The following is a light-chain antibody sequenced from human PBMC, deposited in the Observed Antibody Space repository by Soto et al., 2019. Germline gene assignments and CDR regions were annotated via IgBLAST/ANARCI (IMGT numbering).Light chain of an antibody. CDR2: GAS. CDR1: QNVNNNY. Sequence: EIVVTQSPGTLSLSPGERATLSCRASQNVNNNYLGWYQQKPGQAPRLLIHGASNRATGIPDRFSGSGSGTDFTLTISRLEPEDLAVYFCQQYGIAPWTFGQGTKVEIK. J-gene: IGKJ1*01. V-gene: IGKV3-20*01. CDR3: QQYGIAPWT.